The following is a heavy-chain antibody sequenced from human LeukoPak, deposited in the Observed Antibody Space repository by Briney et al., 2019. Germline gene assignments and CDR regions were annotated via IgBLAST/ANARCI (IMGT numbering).Heavy chain of an antibody. CDR3: ARRYCSGGSCYSSFDY. J-gene: IGHJ4*02. D-gene: IGHD2-15*01. V-gene: IGHV5-10-1*01. CDR1: GYSFTSYW. Sequence: GESLKISCKGSGYSFTSYWFSWVRQMPGKGLEWMGRIDPSDSYTNYSPSFQGYVTISADKSISTAYLQWSSLKASDTAMYYCARRYCSGGSCYSSFDYWGQGTLVTVSS. CDR2: IDPSDSYT.